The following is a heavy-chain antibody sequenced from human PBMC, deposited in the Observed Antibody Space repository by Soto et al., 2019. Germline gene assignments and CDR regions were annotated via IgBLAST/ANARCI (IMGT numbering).Heavy chain of an antibody. D-gene: IGHD1-1*01. J-gene: IGHJ4*02. CDR3: ARGSRTGTTGYYFDX. Sequence: SETLSLTCTVSGGSISSYYWSWIRRPPGKGLEWIGYIYYSGSTYYNPSLKSRVTISVDTSKNQFSLRLTSMTAVDTAVYYCARGSRTGTTGYYFDXWGQGMLVTVSS. CDR2: IYYSGST. CDR1: GGSISSYY. V-gene: IGHV4-59*01.